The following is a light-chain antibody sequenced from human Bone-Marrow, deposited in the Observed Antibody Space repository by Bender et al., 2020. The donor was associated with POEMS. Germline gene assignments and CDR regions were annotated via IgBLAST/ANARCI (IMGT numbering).Light chain of an antibody. CDR2: DVS. Sequence: QSALTQPASVSGSPGQSITISCTGTSSDLGGYNYVSWYQQHPGKAPKLMIYDVSNRPSGVPDRFSGSRSGTSASLAISGLQSEDEADYYCAVWDDSLNGWVFGGGTKLTVL. J-gene: IGLJ3*02. CDR3: AVWDDSLNGWV. V-gene: IGLV2-14*03. CDR1: SSDLGGYNY.